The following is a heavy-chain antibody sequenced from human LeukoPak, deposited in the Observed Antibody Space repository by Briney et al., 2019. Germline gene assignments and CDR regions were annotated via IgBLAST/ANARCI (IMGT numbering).Heavy chain of an antibody. D-gene: IGHD6-19*01. CDR2: ISSSSSYI. Sequence: GSLRLSCAASGFTFSSYSMNWVRQAPGKGLEWVSSISSSSSYIYYADSVKGRFTISRDNAKNSLYLQMNSLRAEDTAVYYCARGQWLVYYFDYWGQGTLVTVSS. V-gene: IGHV3-21*01. CDR1: GFTFSSYS. CDR3: ARGQWLVYYFDY. J-gene: IGHJ4*02.